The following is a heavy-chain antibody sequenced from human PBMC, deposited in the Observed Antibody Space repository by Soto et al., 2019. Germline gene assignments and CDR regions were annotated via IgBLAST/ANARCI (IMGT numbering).Heavy chain of an antibody. J-gene: IGHJ3*02. CDR1: GCTFTSYG. CDR2: ISAYKGET. D-gene: IGHD2-21*02. V-gene: IGHV1-18*01. CDR3: ARDILYCGADCYEDTFDI. Sequence: QVQLVQSGVEVKKPGASVKVSCKASGCTFTSYGVSWVREAPGQGLEWMGWISAYKGETNYAQKLRGRVTMTTDTFTNTVYMELRSLRSDDTAVYYCARDILYCGADCYEDTFDIWGLGTMVTVSS.